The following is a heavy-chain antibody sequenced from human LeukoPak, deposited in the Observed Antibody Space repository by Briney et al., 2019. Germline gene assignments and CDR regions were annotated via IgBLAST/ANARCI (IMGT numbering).Heavy chain of an antibody. CDR3: TTDAGYSSRWYNY. V-gene: IGHV3-15*01. CDR1: GFTFSSYG. CDR2: IKSRVDGGTT. D-gene: IGHD6-13*01. J-gene: IGHJ4*02. Sequence: GRSLRLSCAASGFTFSSYGMHWVRQAPGKGLEWLGRIKSRVDGGTTDYAAPVKDRFSISRDDSRNMLYLQMNSLKTEDTAVYYCTTDAGYSSRWYNYWGQGTLVTVAS.